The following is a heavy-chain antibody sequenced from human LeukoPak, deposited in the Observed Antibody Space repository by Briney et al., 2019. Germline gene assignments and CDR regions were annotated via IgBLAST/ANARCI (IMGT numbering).Heavy chain of an antibody. CDR2: INPNSGGT. J-gene: IGHJ4*02. CDR3: AXGTXWLXPXYFDY. V-gene: IGHV1-2*02. D-gene: IGHD5-24*01. CDR1: GYTFTGYY. Sequence: ASVKVSCKASGYTFTGYYMHWVRQAPGQGLEWMGWINPNSGGTNYAQKFQGRVTMTRDTSISTAYMELSRLRSDDTALYSGAXGTXWLXPXYFDYWXQGTLVTVSS.